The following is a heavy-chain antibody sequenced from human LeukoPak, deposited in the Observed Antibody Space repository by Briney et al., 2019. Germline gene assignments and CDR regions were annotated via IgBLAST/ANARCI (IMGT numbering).Heavy chain of an antibody. V-gene: IGHV1-18*01. D-gene: IGHD3-10*01. CDR2: ISTYNGNT. CDR1: GYTFTSYG. Sequence: ASVKVSCKASGYTFTSYGISWVRQAPGQGLEWMGWISTYNGNTIYAQKVQGRVTMTTDTSTSTAYMDLRSLRSDDTAVYYCARDSNYYGSGSTDYWGQGTLVTVSS. J-gene: IGHJ4*02. CDR3: ARDSNYYGSGSTDY.